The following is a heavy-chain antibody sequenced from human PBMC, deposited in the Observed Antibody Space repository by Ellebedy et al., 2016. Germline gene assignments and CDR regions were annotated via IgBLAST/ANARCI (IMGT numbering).Heavy chain of an antibody. J-gene: IGHJ3*02. D-gene: IGHD4-17*01. Sequence: SETLSLTXTVSGGSITSGDYYWSWIRQPPGKGLEWIGYIYYSGRPNYNPALKSRLTITVDTPKSQFSLKLTSLTAADTAIYYCARAVGYGDLHAFDIWGRGTMVTVSS. CDR2: IYYSGRP. CDR3: ARAVGYGDLHAFDI. V-gene: IGHV4-30-4*01. CDR1: GGSITSGDYY.